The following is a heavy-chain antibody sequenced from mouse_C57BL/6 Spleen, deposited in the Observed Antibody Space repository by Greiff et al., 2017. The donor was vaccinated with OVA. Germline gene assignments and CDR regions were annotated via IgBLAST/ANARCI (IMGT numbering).Heavy chain of an antibody. V-gene: IGHV1-82*01. Sequence: QVQLKESGPELVKPGASVKISCKASGYAFSSSWMNWVKQRPGKGLAWIGRIYPGDGDTNYNGKFKGKATVTADKSSSTAYMQLSSLTSEDSAVYFCAREKIITTVVARYFDVWGTGTTVTVSS. J-gene: IGHJ1*03. CDR1: GYAFSSSW. CDR2: IYPGDGDT. CDR3: AREKIITTVVARYFDV. D-gene: IGHD1-1*01.